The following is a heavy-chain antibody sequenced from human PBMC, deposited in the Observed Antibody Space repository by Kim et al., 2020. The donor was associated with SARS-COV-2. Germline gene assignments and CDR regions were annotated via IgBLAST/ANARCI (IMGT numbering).Heavy chain of an antibody. J-gene: IGHJ6*02. V-gene: IGHV3-72*01. CDR1: GFSFSDHY. CDR3: TRGASGSDARINYYYFGMDV. D-gene: IGHD1-26*01. Sequence: GGSLRLSCAASGFSFSDHYMDWVRQAPGKGLEWVGRVRDKANSYTTEYAASVKGRFTLSRDDSKNSLFLQMNTLKTEDTAVYYCTRGASGSDARINYYYFGMDVWGRGTTVTVSS. CDR2: VRDKANSYTT.